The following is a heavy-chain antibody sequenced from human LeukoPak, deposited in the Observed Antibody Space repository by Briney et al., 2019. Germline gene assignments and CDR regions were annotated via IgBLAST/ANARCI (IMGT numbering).Heavy chain of an antibody. Sequence: VEARQISCKGSGYSFTSYWIGWVRQMPGKGLEWMGIIYLGDSDTRYSPSFQGQVTISADKSISTAYLQWSSLKASDTAMYYCARIISGWYFDYWGQGTLVTVSS. CDR3: ARIISGWYFDY. CDR2: IYLGDSDT. D-gene: IGHD6-19*01. J-gene: IGHJ4*02. CDR1: GYSFTSYW. V-gene: IGHV5-51*01.